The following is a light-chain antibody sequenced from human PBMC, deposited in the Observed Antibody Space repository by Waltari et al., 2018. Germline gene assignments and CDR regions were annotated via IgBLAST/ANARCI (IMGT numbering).Light chain of an antibody. CDR1: SSNIGKYF. V-gene: IGLV1-51*01. J-gene: IGLJ2*01. Sequence: QSVLTQPPSVSAAPGQKVTISCSGSSSNIGKYFVSWYHQLPGATPKLLIYDNFKRPSGIADRFSSSKSGTSATLDITGLQIGDEADYYCATWDNSLTAVVFGGGTKLTVL. CDR2: DNF. CDR3: ATWDNSLTAVV.